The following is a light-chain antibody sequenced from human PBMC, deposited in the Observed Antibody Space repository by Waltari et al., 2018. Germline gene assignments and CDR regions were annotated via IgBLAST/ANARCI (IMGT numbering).Light chain of an antibody. V-gene: IGLV2-8*01. CDR3: SSYAGRDILV. Sequence: QSALTQPPSASGSPGQSVAISSTGTSSDVGGYNYVSWYQQHPGKAPRLMIYEVYKRPSGVPDRFSGSKSGNTASLTVSGLQAEDEADYYCSSYAGRDILVFGGGTRLTVL. CDR1: SSDVGGYNY. CDR2: EVY. J-gene: IGLJ2*01.